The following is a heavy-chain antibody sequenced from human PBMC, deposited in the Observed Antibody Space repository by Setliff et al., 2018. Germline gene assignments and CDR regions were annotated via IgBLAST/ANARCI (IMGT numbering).Heavy chain of an antibody. CDR3: AGGQPLVRKYYYYMDV. V-gene: IGHV1-69*13. Sequence: SVKVSCKTSGDTFNNYAITWVRQAPGQGPEWMGGIIPMFGTNYAQKFQGRVTITADESTSTAYMELSSLGSEDTAVYYCAGGQPLVRKYYYYMDVWGKGTTVTVSS. CDR1: GDTFNNYA. D-gene: IGHD3-10*01. J-gene: IGHJ6*03. CDR2: IIPMFGT.